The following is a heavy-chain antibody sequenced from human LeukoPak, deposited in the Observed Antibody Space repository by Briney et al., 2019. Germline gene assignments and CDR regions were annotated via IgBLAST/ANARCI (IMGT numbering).Heavy chain of an antibody. J-gene: IGHJ4*02. CDR2: IYWDDDK. CDR1: GFSLSTSGVG. V-gene: IGHV2-5*02. D-gene: IGHD3-10*01. Sequence: KDSGPTLVKPTQILPLTCTFSGFSLSTSGVGVGWIRQPPGKALEWLALIYWDDDKRYSSSLKSRRTITEDTSKNQVVLNLTSPDLVDTASYPCEGYKPYYFDYWSQGTMVTVSS. CDR3: EGYKPYYFDY.